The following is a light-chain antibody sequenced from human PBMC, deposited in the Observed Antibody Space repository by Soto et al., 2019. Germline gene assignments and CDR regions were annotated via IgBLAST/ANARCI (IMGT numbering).Light chain of an antibody. Sequence: DIQMTQSPSSLCASVGDRVTITCRASQIISRYLNWYQQKPGKAPKLLMYAASNLESGVPSRFSGSGSGTDFTLTISSLQPEDFAAYYCQQSYSTPLTFGGGTKVEIK. CDR2: AAS. CDR1: QIISRY. J-gene: IGKJ4*01. CDR3: QQSYSTPLT. V-gene: IGKV1-39*01.